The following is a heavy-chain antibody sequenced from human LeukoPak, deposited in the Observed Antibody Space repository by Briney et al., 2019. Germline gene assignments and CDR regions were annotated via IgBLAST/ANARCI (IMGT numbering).Heavy chain of an antibody. J-gene: IGHJ4*02. D-gene: IGHD2-15*01. V-gene: IGHV3-23*01. Sequence: GGSLRLSCAASGFTFSSYAMSWVRQAPGKGLEWVSAISGSGGSTYHADSVKGRFTISRDNSKNTLYLQMNSLRAEDTAVYYCAKGRYCSGGSCFLAMVHTNDYWGQGTLVTVSS. CDR1: GFTFSSYA. CDR3: AKGRYCSGGSCFLAMVHTNDY. CDR2: ISGSGGST.